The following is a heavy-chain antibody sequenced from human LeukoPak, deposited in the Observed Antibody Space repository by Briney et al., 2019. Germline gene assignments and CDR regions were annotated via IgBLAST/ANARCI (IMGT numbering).Heavy chain of an antibody. CDR1: GGSVSSSTYS. V-gene: IGHV4-39*01. D-gene: IGHD1-26*01. CDR2: IYYSGGT. Sequence: PSETLSLTCAVSGGSVSSSTYSWGWVRQPPGKGLEWIGSIYYSGGTYYNPSLKSRVTISVDTSKNQFSLKLSSVTAADTAVYYCARHSGSYYVCWGQGTLVTVSS. J-gene: IGHJ4*02. CDR3: ARHSGSYYVC.